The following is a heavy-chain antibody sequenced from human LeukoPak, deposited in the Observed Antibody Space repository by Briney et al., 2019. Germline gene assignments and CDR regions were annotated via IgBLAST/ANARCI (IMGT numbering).Heavy chain of an antibody. CDR2: IRYDGSNK. CDR1: GFTFSSYG. V-gene: IGHV3-30*02. D-gene: IGHD5-12*01. J-gene: IGHJ4*02. Sequence: PGGSLRLSCAASGFTFSSYGMHWVRQAPGKGLEWVAFIRYDGSNKYYADSVKGRFTISRDNSKNTLYLQMNSLRAEDTAVYYCAKNSGYDRPYYFDYWGQGTLVTVSS. CDR3: AKNSGYDRPYYFDY.